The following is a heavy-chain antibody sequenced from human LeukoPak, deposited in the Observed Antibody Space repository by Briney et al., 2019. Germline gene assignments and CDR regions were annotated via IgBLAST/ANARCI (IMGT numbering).Heavy chain of an antibody. J-gene: IGHJ4*02. CDR1: GFTFSSYS. CDR3: ARTYSSAHEYYFDY. D-gene: IGHD3-22*01. V-gene: IGHV3-48*04. Sequence: GGFLRLSCAASGFTFSSYSMNWVRQAPGKGLEWVSYISSGGSTIYYADSVKGRFTISRDNAKNSLYLQMNSLRAEDTAVYYCARTYSSAHEYYFDYWGQGTLVTVSS. CDR2: ISSGGSTI.